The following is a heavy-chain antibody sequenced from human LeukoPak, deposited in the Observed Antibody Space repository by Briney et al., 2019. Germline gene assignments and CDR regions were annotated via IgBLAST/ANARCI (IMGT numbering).Heavy chain of an antibody. CDR1: GGSISSGGYY. CDR2: IYYSGST. Sequence: SETLSLTCTVSGGSISSGGYYWSWIRQHPGKGLEWIGYIYYSGSTYYNPSLKSRVTISVDTSKNQFSLKLSSVTAADTAVYYCARTPVLLWFGERNRWFDPWGQGTLVTVSS. CDR3: ARTPVLLWFGERNRWFDP. V-gene: IGHV4-31*03. J-gene: IGHJ5*02. D-gene: IGHD3-10*01.